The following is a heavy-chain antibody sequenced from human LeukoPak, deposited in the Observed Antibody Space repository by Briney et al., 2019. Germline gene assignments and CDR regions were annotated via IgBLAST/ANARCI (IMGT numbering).Heavy chain of an antibody. CDR3: ARGREKNYVWGSYRKDYYFDY. D-gene: IGHD3-16*02. J-gene: IGHJ4*02. Sequence: SETLSLTCAVYGGSFSGYYWSWIRQPPGKGLEWIGEINHSGSTNYNSSLKSRVTISVDTSKNQFSLKLSSVTAADTAVYYCARGREKNYVWGSYRKDYYFDYWGQGTLVTVSS. V-gene: IGHV4-34*01. CDR2: INHSGST. CDR1: GGSFSGYY.